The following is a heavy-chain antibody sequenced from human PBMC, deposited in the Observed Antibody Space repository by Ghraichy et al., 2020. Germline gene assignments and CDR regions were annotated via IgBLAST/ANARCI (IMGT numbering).Heavy chain of an antibody. CDR1: GFTFSRYW. D-gene: IGHD6-13*01. J-gene: IGHJ4*02. CDR2: IDDDGSDT. Sequence: GGSLRLSCTASGFTFSRYWMHWVRQAPGKGLVWVSRIDDDGSDTTYADSVKGRFTISRDNAKNTLYLQMSSLRAEDTAVYYYIRVGVEAAAVSNFDYWSQVTLVTVSS. V-gene: IGHV3-74*01. CDR3: IRVGVEAAAVSNFDY.